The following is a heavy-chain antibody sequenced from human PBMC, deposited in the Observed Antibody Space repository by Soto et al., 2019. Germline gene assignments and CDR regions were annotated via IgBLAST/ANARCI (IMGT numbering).Heavy chain of an antibody. D-gene: IGHD2-2*02. Sequence: SETLSLTCAVYGGSFSCYYWSWIGQPPGKGLEWIGEINHSGSTNYNPSLKSRVTISVDTSKNQFSLKLSSVTAADTAVYYCARNKGYCSSTSCYNRNWFDPWGQGTLVTVSS. CDR1: GGSFSCYY. J-gene: IGHJ5*02. CDR3: ARNKGYCSSTSCYNRNWFDP. CDR2: INHSGST. V-gene: IGHV4-34*01.